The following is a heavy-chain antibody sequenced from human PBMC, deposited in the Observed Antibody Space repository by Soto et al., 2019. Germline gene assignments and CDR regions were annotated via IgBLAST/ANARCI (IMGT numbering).Heavy chain of an antibody. CDR1: GGAFHSSA. V-gene: IGHV1-69*06. Sequence: QVQLVQSGAEMKKPGSSVKVSCKVSGGAFHSSALNWVRQAPGQGLEWMGGIIPMSDSPKYAEEFQGRVTIIADTSTTTAYMEVRSLKSDDTAVYYWALAPNGTYQLKGTGGQGTLVTVTS. D-gene: IGHD2-8*01. J-gene: IGHJ4*02. CDR3: ALAPNGTYQLKGT. CDR2: IIPMSDSP.